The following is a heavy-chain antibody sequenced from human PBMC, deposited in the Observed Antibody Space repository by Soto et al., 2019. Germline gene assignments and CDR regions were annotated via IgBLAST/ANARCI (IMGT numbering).Heavy chain of an antibody. CDR3: ARLIGNSWFTD. CDR2: TCYRSKWYN. Sequence: QVQMQQSGPGLVRPSQTLSLTCAISGDSVASNSVTWDWIRQSPSRGLEWLGRTCYRSKWYNDYAVSVKSRIIINPDTSKNQFSLHLYSVTPEDTAMYYGARLIGNSWFTDWGHGTLVTVSS. V-gene: IGHV6-1*01. CDR1: GDSVASNSVT. J-gene: IGHJ4*01. D-gene: IGHD6-13*01.